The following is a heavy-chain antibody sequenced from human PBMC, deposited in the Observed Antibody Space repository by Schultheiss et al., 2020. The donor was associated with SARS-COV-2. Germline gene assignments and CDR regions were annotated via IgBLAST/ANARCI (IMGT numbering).Heavy chain of an antibody. CDR3: ARGAAVAVTGWFDP. J-gene: IGHJ5*02. D-gene: IGHD6-19*01. Sequence: GGSLRLSCAASGFTFSSYWMHWVRQAPGKGLEWVSAISVSGGSTYYADSGKGRFTISRLNSKNTLCVQTNSLRAEDTAGYYCARGAAVAVTGWFDPWGQGAVVTVSS. V-gene: IGHV3-23*01. CDR1: GFTFSSYW. CDR2: ISVSGGST.